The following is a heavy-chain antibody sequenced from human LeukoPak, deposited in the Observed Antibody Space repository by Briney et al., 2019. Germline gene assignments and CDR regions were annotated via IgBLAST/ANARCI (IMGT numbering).Heavy chain of an antibody. V-gene: IGHV4-59*08. CDR3: ARTVTGRSPYYYYGMDV. CDR1: GGSISSYY. Sequence: SETLSLTCTVSGGSISSYYWSWIRQPPGKGLEWIGYIYYSGSTNYNPSPKSRVTISVDTSKNQFSLKLSSVTAADTAVYYCARTVTGRSPYYYYGMDVWGQGTTVTVSS. D-gene: IGHD4-11*01. CDR2: IYYSGST. J-gene: IGHJ6*02.